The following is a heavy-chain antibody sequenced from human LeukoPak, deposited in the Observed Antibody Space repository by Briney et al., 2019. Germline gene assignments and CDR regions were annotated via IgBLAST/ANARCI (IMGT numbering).Heavy chain of an antibody. Sequence: GGSLRLSCAASGFTFSSYAMHWVRQAPGKGLEWVAVISYDGSNKYYADSVKGRFTISRDNSKNTLYLQMNSLRTEDTAVYYCAREGASGWYPYWGQGTLVTVSS. V-gene: IGHV3-30-3*01. CDR1: GFTFSSYA. CDR3: AREGASGWYPY. D-gene: IGHD6-19*01. J-gene: IGHJ4*02. CDR2: ISYDGSNK.